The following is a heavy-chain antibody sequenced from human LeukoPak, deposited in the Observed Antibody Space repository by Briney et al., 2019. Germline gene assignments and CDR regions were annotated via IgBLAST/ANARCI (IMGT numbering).Heavy chain of an antibody. Sequence: ASVKVSCKASGYTLTSYYMHWVRQAPGQGLEWMGIINPSGGSTSYAQKFQGRVTMTRDTSTSTVYMELSSLRSEDTAVYYCARDGIVVVPAAMLDYWGQGTLVTVSS. CDR1: GYTLTSYY. J-gene: IGHJ4*02. CDR3: ARDGIVVVPAAMLDY. D-gene: IGHD2-2*01. V-gene: IGHV1-46*01. CDR2: INPSGGST.